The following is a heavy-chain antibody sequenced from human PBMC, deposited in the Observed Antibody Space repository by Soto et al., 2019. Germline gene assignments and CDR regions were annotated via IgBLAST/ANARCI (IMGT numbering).Heavy chain of an antibody. CDR3: AKGDNLGPKTGYAFDP. CDR2: TYFRSKWYN. Sequence: SQTLSLTCAISGNSVSSNTASWNWIRQSPSRGLEWLGRTYFRSKWYNDYAVSVKSRIIINPDTSNNQFSLQLNSVTPEDTAVYFCAKGDNLGPKTGYAFDPWGQGIMVTVSS. CDR1: GNSVSSNTAS. D-gene: IGHD5-12*01. V-gene: IGHV6-1*01. J-gene: IGHJ5*02.